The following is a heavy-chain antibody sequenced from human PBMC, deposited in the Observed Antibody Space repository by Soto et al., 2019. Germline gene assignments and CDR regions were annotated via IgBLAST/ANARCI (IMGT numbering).Heavy chain of an antibody. CDR3: AKEGGLSGSYYISSSYYFDY. D-gene: IGHD1-26*01. J-gene: IGHJ4*02. V-gene: IGHV3-30*18. Sequence: GGSLRLSCVASGCTFSNYGMHWVRQAPGKGLEWVAIISYDGSNTYYADSVKGRFTISRDNSKNTLYLQMNSLRAEDTSVYYCAKEGGLSGSYYISSSYYFDYWGQGTLVTVSS. CDR2: ISYDGSNT. CDR1: GCTFSNYG.